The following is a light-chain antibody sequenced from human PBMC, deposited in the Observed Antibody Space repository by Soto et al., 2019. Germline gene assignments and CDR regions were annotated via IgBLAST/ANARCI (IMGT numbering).Light chain of an antibody. Sequence: SYELTQPPSVSVAPGKTASISCGGNDIGSKGVHWYQQKPGQAPVLVIYSDTDLPPVITERFSGSNSANLATLTISRVEAGDEADYYCQVWDRGSAHVVFGGGTKLTVL. CDR3: QVWDRGSAHVV. CDR1: DIGSKG. CDR2: SDT. J-gene: IGLJ2*01. V-gene: IGLV3-21*01.